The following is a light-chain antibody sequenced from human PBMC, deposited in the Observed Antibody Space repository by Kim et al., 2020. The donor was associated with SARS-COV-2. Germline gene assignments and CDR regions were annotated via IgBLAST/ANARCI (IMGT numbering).Light chain of an antibody. Sequence: DIVMTQSPLSLPVTPGEPASISCRSSQSLLHSNGYNYLDWYLQKPGQSPQLLIYLGSNRASGVPDRFSGSGSGTDFTLKISRVETRDIGGYYSRQALQTTITFVQGTRLEI. CDR3: RQALQTTIT. J-gene: IGKJ5*01. V-gene: IGKV2-28*01. CDR2: LGS. CDR1: QSLLHSNGYNY.